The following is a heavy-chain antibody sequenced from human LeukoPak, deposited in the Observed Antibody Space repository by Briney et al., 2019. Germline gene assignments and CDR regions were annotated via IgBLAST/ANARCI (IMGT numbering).Heavy chain of an antibody. D-gene: IGHD1-26*01. Sequence: ASVKVSCKASGYTFTGYYMHWVRQAPGQGLEWMGWINPNSGGTNYAQKFQGRVTMTRDTSISTAYMELSRLRSDDTAVYYCARDLGVGATTWFAPWGQGTLVTVSS. CDR1: GYTFTGYY. CDR2: INPNSGGT. J-gene: IGHJ5*02. CDR3: ARDLGVGATTWFAP. V-gene: IGHV1-2*02.